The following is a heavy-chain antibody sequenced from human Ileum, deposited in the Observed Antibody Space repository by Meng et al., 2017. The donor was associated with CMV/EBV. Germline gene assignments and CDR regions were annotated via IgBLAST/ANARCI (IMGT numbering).Heavy chain of an antibody. D-gene: IGHD4-23*01. CDR1: GFSFSSHG. CDR2: IRNDASYV. J-gene: IGHJ6*02. CDR3: AKAGGGGGKSGDGYGTDV. Sequence: GESLKISCAASGFSFSSHGMHWVRQAPGKGLEWVAYIRNDASYVWYVDSVKGRFTISRDNSKNTLNLQMNSLRDEDTAVYDCAKAGGGGGKSGDGYGTDVWGQGTTVTVSS. V-gene: IGHV3-30*02.